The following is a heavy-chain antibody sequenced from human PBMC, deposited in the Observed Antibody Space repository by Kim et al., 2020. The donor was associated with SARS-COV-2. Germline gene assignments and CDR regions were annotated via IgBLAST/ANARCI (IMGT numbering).Heavy chain of an antibody. D-gene: IGHD2-2*03. CDR2: IDGSDGTT. CDR3: MKGGWGWIWDH. J-gene: IGHJ4*02. V-gene: IGHV3-23*01. Sequence: GGSLRLSCTTSGFTFTGYAMSWVRQAPGKGLEWVSSIDGSDGTTYYVDSVKGRFTISRDNSKNTLYLQMNSLRADTAVYYCMKGGWGWIWDHWGQGTRVTVSS. CDR1: GFTFTGYA.